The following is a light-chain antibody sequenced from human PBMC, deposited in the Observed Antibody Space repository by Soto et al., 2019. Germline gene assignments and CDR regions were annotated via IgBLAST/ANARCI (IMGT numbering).Light chain of an antibody. CDR2: YAS. J-gene: IGKJ1*01. V-gene: IGKV1-5*01. Sequence: DITMTQSPSTVSASVGDTVTVPCRASQSVSGWLAWYQQKTGEAPKLLIYYASAFPGGVPSRFSGSGAGTKFTLTIISRQAADFVTEYCQQYYGSSGTFGQGTKVDIK. CDR1: QSVSGW. CDR3: QQYYGSSGT.